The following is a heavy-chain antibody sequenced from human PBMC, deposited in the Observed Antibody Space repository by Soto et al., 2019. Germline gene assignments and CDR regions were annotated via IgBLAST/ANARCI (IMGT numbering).Heavy chain of an antibody. V-gene: IGHV3-73*01. CDR3: TSQGYSYGFVY. J-gene: IGHJ4*02. Sequence: TGGSLRLSCAASGFTFSGSAMHWVRQASGKGLEWVGRIRSKANSCATAYVASVKGRFTISRDDSKNTAYLQMNSLKTEDTAVYYCTSQGYSYGFVYWGQGTLVTVSS. CDR1: GFTFSGSA. CDR2: IRSKANSCAT. D-gene: IGHD5-18*01.